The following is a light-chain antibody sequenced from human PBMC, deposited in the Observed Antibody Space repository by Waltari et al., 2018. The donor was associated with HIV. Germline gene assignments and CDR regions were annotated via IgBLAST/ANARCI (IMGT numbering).Light chain of an antibody. CDR1: SSDIGTYNL. CDR3: CSYAGSSTWV. J-gene: IGLJ3*02. Sequence: QSALTQPASVSGSPGQSITTSCTGTSSDIGTYNLVSWYQQHPGKAPKLMIYEGSKRPSGVSNRFSGSKSGNTASLTISGLRAEDEADYYCCSYAGSSTWVFGGGTKLTVL. V-gene: IGLV2-23*01. CDR2: EGS.